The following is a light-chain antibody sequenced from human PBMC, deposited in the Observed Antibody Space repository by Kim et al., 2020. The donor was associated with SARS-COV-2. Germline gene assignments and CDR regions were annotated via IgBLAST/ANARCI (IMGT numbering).Light chain of an antibody. Sequence: RVTISCTGSSSNIGAGYDVHWYQRLPGTAPKLLIYGNSNRPSGVPDRFSGSKSGTSASLAITGLQAEDEADYYCQSYDSSLSAVVFGGGTKLTVL. CDR1: SSNIGAGYD. V-gene: IGLV1-40*01. CDR3: QSYDSSLSAVV. CDR2: GNS. J-gene: IGLJ2*01.